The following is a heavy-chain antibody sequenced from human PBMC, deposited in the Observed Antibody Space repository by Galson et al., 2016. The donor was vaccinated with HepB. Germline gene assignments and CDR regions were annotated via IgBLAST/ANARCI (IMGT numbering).Heavy chain of an antibody. Sequence: SVKVSCKASGGTFSSYAISWVRQAPGQGLEWMGGIIPIFGSANYAQKFQGRLTITADESTSIAYMELSSLRSEDTAVYYCARDARHRSTWYLAFDIWGQGTMLTVSS. D-gene: IGHD6-13*01. CDR1: GGTFSSYA. J-gene: IGHJ3*02. V-gene: IGHV1-69*13. CDR3: ARDARHRSTWYLAFDI. CDR2: IIPIFGSA.